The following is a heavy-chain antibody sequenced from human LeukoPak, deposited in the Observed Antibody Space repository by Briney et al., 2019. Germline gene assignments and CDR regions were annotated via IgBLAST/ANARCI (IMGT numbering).Heavy chain of an antibody. Sequence: SETLSLTCTVSGYSISSGYYWGWIRQPPGKGLGWIGSIYHSGSTYYNPSLKSRVTISVDTSKNQFSLKLSSVTAADTAVYYCARTGIGAAWFDPWGQGTLVTVSS. D-gene: IGHD4/OR15-4a*01. V-gene: IGHV4-38-2*02. J-gene: IGHJ5*02. CDR3: ARTGIGAAWFDP. CDR1: GYSISSGYY. CDR2: IYHSGST.